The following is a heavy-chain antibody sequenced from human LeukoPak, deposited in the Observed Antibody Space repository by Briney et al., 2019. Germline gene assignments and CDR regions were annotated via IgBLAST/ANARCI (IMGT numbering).Heavy chain of an antibody. V-gene: IGHV4-31*03. CDR3: ARDPIAYCGADCYSD. D-gene: IGHD2-21*02. Sequence: SETLSLTCTVSGASIISGGYWSWIRQHPGKGLEWIGYIYYTGSTYYNPSLKNRLTISIDTSKSQFSLKLTSVTAADTAVYYCARDPIAYCGADCYSDWGQGTLVTVSS. CDR2: IYYTGST. CDR1: GASIISGGY. J-gene: IGHJ4*02.